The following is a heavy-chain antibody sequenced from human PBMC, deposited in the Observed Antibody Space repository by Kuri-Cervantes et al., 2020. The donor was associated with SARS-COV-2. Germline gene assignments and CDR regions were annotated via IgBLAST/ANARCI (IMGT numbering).Heavy chain of an antibody. CDR1: GFTFSSYG. CDR3: AQDVSQLGRACRY. J-gene: IGHJ4*02. V-gene: IGHV3-23*01. D-gene: IGHD6-6*01. CDR2: ISGSGDNT. Sequence: GESLKFSCAASGFTFSSYGMHWVRQAPGKGLEWVSAISGSGDNTYYADSVKGRFTISRDNSQNTVYLQMNSLRGEDTALYYCAQDVSQLGRACRYWGQGTLVTVSS.